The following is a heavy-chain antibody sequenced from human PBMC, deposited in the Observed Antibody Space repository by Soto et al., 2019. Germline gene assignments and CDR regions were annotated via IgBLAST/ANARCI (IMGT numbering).Heavy chain of an antibody. CDR3: ARGHDAYQVRY. V-gene: IGHV4-31*01. D-gene: IGHD2-2*01. Sequence: QVQLQESGPGLVKPSQTLSLTCTVSGGSISSGGTGSYWTWIRQLPGKGLDRIGYIYYTGNTYYNPSLKGPPTLPIATSENKFSLKLPSVTAAATAVYFCARGHDAYQVRYWGPGTLVTVSS. J-gene: IGHJ4*02. CDR1: GGSISSGGTGSY. CDR2: IYYTGNT.